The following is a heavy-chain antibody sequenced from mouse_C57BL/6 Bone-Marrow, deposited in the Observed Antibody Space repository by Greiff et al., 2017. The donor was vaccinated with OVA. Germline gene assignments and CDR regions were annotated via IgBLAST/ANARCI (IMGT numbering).Heavy chain of an antibody. CDR3: ARGYYGSSDYFDY. D-gene: IGHD1-1*01. Sequence: DVKLVESGPGLVKPSQSLSLTCSVTGYSITSGYYWNWIRQFPGNKLEWMGYISYDGSNNYNPSLKNRISITRDTSKNQFFLKLNSVTTEDTATYDWARGYYGSSDYFDYWGQGTTLTVSS. CDR1: GYSITSGYY. CDR2: ISYDGSN. J-gene: IGHJ2*01. V-gene: IGHV3-6*01.